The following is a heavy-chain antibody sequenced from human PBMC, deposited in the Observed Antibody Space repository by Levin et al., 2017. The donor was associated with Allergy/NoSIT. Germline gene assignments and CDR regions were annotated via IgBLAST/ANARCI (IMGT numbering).Heavy chain of an antibody. CDR3: ARLPRRAMLCDY. V-gene: IGHV4-39*01. CDR2: IYYSGST. CDR1: GGSISSSSYY. J-gene: IGHJ4*02. D-gene: IGHD3-10*02. Sequence: SQTLSLTCTVSGGSISSSSYYWGWIRQPPGKGLEWIGSIYYSGSTYYNPSLKSRVTISVDTSKNQFSLKLSSVTAADTAVYYCARLPRRAMLCDYWGQGTLVTVSS.